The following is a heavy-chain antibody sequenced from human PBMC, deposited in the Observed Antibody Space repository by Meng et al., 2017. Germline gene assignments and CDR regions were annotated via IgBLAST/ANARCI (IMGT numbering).Heavy chain of an antibody. J-gene: IGHJ4*02. D-gene: IGHD3-22*01. Sequence: GGSLRLSCAASGFTFSSYAVSWVRQAPGKGLEWVSAISGSGGSTYYADSVKGRFTISRDNSKNTLYLQMNSLRAEDTAVYYCAKRGYYYDSSGYIPQYYFDYCGQGMLVVASS. CDR3: AKRGYYYDSSGYIPQYYFDY. CDR1: GFTFSSYA. CDR2: ISGSGGST. V-gene: IGHV3-23*01.